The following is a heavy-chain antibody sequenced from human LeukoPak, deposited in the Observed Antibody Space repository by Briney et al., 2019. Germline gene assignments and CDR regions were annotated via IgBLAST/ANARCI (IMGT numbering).Heavy chain of an antibody. Sequence: SETLSLTCVVSGGSISSSSYYWGWVRQPPGTGLEWLGSIHYPGSTYSNPSLKSRVTLSADTPKNQFSLKLSSVTAADTAVYYCARQSYGSGTDNYYMDVWGKGTTVTVSS. CDR3: ARQSYGSGTDNYYMDV. V-gene: IGHV4-39*01. D-gene: IGHD3-10*01. J-gene: IGHJ6*03. CDR2: IHYPGST. CDR1: GGSISSSSYY.